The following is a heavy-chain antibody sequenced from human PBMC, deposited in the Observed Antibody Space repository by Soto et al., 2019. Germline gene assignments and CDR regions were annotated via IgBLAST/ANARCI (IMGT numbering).Heavy chain of an antibody. D-gene: IGHD6-6*01. CDR3: ARVGSSSGWFDP. V-gene: IGHV4-61*01. CDR2: IYYSGST. Sequence: PSETLSLTCTVSNGSVSSGSYYWNWIRQPPRKGLERIGYIYYSGSTNYNSSLKSRVTISVDTSKNQFYLNLSSVTAADTAVYYCARVGSSSGWFDPWGQGTLVTVSS. CDR1: NGSVSSGSYY. J-gene: IGHJ5*02.